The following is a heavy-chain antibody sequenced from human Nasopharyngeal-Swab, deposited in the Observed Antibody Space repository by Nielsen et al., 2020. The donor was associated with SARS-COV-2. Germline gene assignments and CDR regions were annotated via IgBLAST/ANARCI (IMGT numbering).Heavy chain of an antibody. Sequence: GESLKISCAASGFTFSSYSMNWVRQAPGKGLEWVSSISSSSSYIYYADSVKGQFTISRDNAKNSLYLQMNSLRAEDTAVYYCARDYYAYCGGDCYSGPNYFDYWGQGTLVTVSS. J-gene: IGHJ4*02. CDR3: ARDYYAYCGGDCYSGPNYFDY. CDR2: ISSSSSYI. D-gene: IGHD2-21*02. CDR1: GFTFSSYS. V-gene: IGHV3-21*01.